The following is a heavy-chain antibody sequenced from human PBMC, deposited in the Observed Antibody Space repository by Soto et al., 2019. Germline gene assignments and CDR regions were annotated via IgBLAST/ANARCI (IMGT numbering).Heavy chain of an antibody. CDR1: GGSISSSNW. D-gene: IGHD6-19*01. CDR2: IYHSGST. Sequence: SETLSLTXAVSGGSISSSNWWSWVRQPPGKGLEWIGEIYHSGSTNYNPSLKSRVTISVDKSKNQFSLKLSSVTAADTAVYYCARVGVPSSGWYSFDYWGQGTLVTVSS. V-gene: IGHV4-4*02. J-gene: IGHJ4*02. CDR3: ARVGVPSSGWYSFDY.